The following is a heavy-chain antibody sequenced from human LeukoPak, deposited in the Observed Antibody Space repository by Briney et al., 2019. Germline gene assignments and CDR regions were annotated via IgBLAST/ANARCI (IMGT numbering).Heavy chain of an antibody. D-gene: IGHD3-9*01. V-gene: IGHV3-7*01. CDR3: AKDAPENFDWLLSRYYYYGMDV. J-gene: IGHJ6*02. CDR1: GFTSSINW. CDR2: IKQDGSVK. Sequence: GGSLRLSCAASGFTSSINWMSWVRQAPGKGLEWVASIKQDGSVKYYVDSVKGRFTISRDNAKNSLYLQMNSLRAEDTAVYYCAKDAPENFDWLLSRYYYYGMDVWGQGTTVTVSS.